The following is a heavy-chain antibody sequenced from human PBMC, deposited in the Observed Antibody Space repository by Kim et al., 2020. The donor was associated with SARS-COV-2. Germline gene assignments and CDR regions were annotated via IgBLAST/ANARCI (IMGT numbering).Heavy chain of an antibody. CDR1: GFTVGSNY. V-gene: IGHV3-53*01. D-gene: IGHD2-21*02. J-gene: IGHJ6*02. CDR2: IYSGGST. CDR3: ARELIVVVTAIERRYGMDV. Sequence: GGSLRLSCAASGFTVGSNYMSWVRQAPGKGLEWVSVIYSGGSTYYADSVKGRFTISRDNSKNTLYLQMNSLRAEDTAIYYCARELIVVVTAIERRYGMDVWGQGTTVTVSS.